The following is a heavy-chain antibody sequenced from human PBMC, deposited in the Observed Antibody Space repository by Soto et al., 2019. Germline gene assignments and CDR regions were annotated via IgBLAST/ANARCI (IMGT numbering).Heavy chain of an antibody. V-gene: IGHV3-7*05. CDR1: EFTFSSYW. D-gene: IGHD2-2*01. J-gene: IGHJ6*02. CDR3: ARDLGAPGRGSAVGYYYHYGMDV. Sequence: EVPLVESGGGLVQPGGSLRLSCAASEFTFSSYWMNWVRQAPGKGLEWVANIKEDGREKYYVDSVKGRFTISRDNAKNSLYLQMKSLIGEGTAVYYCARDLGAPGRGSAVGYYYHYGMDVWGQGTTVSVSS. CDR2: IKEDGREK.